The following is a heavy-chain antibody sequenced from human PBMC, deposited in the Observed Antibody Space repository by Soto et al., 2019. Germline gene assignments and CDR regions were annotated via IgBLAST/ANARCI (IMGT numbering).Heavy chain of an antibody. V-gene: IGHV3-7*01. Sequence: GGSLRRSCAASGFTFSNYLMSWVRQAPGKGLEWVANINQHGSEKYYVGSVKGRFTISRDNAKNSLYLQMTSLRAEDTAVYYCARDGYYYGMDVWGQGTTVTVSS. CDR2: INQHGSEK. J-gene: IGHJ6*02. CDR1: GFTFSNYL. CDR3: ARDGYYYGMDV.